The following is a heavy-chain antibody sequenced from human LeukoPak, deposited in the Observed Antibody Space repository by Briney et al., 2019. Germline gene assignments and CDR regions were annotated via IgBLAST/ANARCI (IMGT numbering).Heavy chain of an antibody. Sequence: GGSLRLSCAASGFTFSTYAMHWVRQAPGKGLEWVAVISYGGSSENYADSVKGRFTVSRDNSKSTLYLQMNSLTPDDTSVYYCSRSPGILGTNYFDYWGQGTLVTVSS. J-gene: IGHJ4*02. CDR2: ISYGGSSE. V-gene: IGHV3-30*04. CDR1: GFTFSTYA. CDR3: SRSPGILGTNYFDY. D-gene: IGHD1-26*01.